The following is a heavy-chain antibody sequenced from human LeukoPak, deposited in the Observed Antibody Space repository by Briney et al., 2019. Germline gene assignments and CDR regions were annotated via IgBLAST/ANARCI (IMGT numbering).Heavy chain of an antibody. V-gene: IGHV4-34*01. CDR2: INHSGST. J-gene: IGHJ6*02. Sequence: SETLSLTCTVSGGSISSYYWSWIRQPPGRGLEWIGEINHSGSTNYNPSLKSRVTISLDTSKNQFSLKLSSVTAADTAVYYCARGSIVVLPAAIYGLDVWGQGTTVTVSS. CDR3: ARGSIVVLPAAIYGLDV. CDR1: GGSISSYY. D-gene: IGHD2-2*01.